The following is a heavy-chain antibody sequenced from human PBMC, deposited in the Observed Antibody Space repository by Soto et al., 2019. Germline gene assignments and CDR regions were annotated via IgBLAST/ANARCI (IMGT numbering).Heavy chain of an antibody. CDR2: IYYSGST. V-gene: IGHV4-59*06. D-gene: IGHD6-13*01. CDR1: GASISGFY. J-gene: IGHJ4*02. CDR3: ARDILPAYSSSRTGHFDY. Sequence: SETLSLTCTVSGASISGFYWSWIRKSAGKGLEWIGYIYYSGSTYYNPSLKSRVTISVDTSKNQFSLKLSSVTAADTAVYYCARDILPAYSSSRTGHFDYWGQGTLVTVSS.